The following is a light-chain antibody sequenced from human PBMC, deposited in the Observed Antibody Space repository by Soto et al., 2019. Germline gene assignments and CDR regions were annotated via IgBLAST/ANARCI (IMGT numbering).Light chain of an antibody. Sequence: EIVLTQSPATLSLSPGERATLSCRAPQSVSTFLAWYQQKPGQAPRLLIYDASKRAPGIPSRFSGSGSGTDVTPTISSLEPEDFAVSYYLQRINWPLTFGGGTKVEI. CDR2: DAS. CDR1: QSVSTF. V-gene: IGKV3-11*01. CDR3: LQRINWPLT. J-gene: IGKJ4*01.